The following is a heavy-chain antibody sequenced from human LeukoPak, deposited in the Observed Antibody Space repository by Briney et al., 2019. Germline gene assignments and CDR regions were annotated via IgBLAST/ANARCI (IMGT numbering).Heavy chain of an antibody. V-gene: IGHV3-21*01. Sequence: ETLSLTCAVYGGSFSGYYWSWIRQPPGKGLEWVSSISSSSSYIYYADSVKGRFTISRDNAKNSLYLQMNSLRAEDTAVYYCARDYPRVYFDYWGQGTLVTVSS. J-gene: IGHJ4*02. CDR3: ARDYPRVYFDY. D-gene: IGHD6-13*01. CDR1: GGSFSGYY. CDR2: ISSSSSYI.